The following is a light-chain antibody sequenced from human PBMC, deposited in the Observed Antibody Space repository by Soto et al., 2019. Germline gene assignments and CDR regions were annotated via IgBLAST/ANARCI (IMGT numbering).Light chain of an antibody. J-gene: IGLJ1*01. V-gene: IGLV1-40*01. Sequence: QSVLTQPPSVSGAPGQRVTISCTGSSANIGAAYNVDWYQQLPGTAPKLLIHGNNNRPSGGPARFSGSKSGTSASLAIAGLQAEDEGDYYCQSYDSSLSGYVFGTGTKV. CDR1: SANIGAAYN. CDR2: GNN. CDR3: QSYDSSLSGYV.